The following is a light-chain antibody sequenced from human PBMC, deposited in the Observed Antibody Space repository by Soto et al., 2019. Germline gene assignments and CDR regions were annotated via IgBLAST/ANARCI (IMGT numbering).Light chain of an antibody. CDR2: DAS. J-gene: IGKJ3*01. CDR3: QQYNNWPSDFT. CDR1: QTVSSN. V-gene: IGKV3-15*01. Sequence: EIVMTQSPATLSVSPGERATLSCRASQTVSSNLAWYQQKPGQAPRLLIYDASTSATGIPARFSGSGSGTEFTLTISGLQSEDFADYYCQQYNNWPSDFTFGPGTNVDI.